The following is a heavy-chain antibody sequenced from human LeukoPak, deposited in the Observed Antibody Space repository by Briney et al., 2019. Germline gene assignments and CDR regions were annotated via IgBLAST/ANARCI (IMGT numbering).Heavy chain of an antibody. CDR1: GFTFDDYG. J-gene: IGHJ4*02. Sequence: GGSLRLSCAASGFTFDDYGMSWVRQAPGKGLEWVSGINWNGGSTGYADSVKGRFTISRDNAKNSLYLQMNSLRAEDTALYYCARDYGPEGSCYFDYWGQGTLVTVSS. D-gene: IGHD3-10*01. CDR3: ARDYGPEGSCYFDY. V-gene: IGHV3-20*04. CDR2: INWNGGST.